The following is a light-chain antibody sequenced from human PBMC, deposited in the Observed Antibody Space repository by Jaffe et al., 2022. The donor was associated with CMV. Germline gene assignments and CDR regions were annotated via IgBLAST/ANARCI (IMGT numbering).Light chain of an antibody. CDR2: SNT. V-gene: IGLV1-44*01. J-gene: IGLJ1*01. CDR3: SAWDDSLNGRGV. Sequence: QSVLTQPPSVSGTPGQRVTISCSGSSSNIGTNTVNWYQQLPGTAPKVVIYSNTQRPSGVPDRFSGSKSGTSASLVISLLQSDDEADYYCSAWDDSLNGRGVFGSGTKVTVL. CDR1: SSNIGTNT.